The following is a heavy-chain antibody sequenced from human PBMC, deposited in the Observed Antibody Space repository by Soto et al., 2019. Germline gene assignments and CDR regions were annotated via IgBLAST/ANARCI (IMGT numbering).Heavy chain of an antibody. CDR3: VKDGGDSSAHFDN. CDR2: ISYDGNNK. Sequence: QVQLVESGGGVVQPGRSLRLSCAASGFTFSDYGRHWVRQAPGKGLEWVAVISYDGNNKYYADSVKGRFTISRDNSKNTLYLQMNSLRTEDTAVFYCVKDGGDSSAHFDNWGQGTLVTVSS. D-gene: IGHD6-25*01. CDR1: GFTFSDYG. J-gene: IGHJ4*02. V-gene: IGHV3-30*18.